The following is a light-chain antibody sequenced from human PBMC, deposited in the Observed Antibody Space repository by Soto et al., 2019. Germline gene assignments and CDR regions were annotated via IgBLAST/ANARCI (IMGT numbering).Light chain of an antibody. CDR2: GVS. J-gene: IGLJ1*01. CDR1: GSDVGAYNY. V-gene: IGLV2-14*01. Sequence: QSALTQPASVSGSPGQSIAISCTGSGSDVGAYNYVSWYQQHPGKAPKLLIYGVSHRPSGVSPRFSATRSAFTASLTISGLQAEDEADYYCSSYTTTNTYVFGPGTKLTVL. CDR3: SSYTTTNTYV.